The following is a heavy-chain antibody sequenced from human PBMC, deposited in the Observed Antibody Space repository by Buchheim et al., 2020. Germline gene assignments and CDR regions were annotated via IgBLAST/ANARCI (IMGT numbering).Heavy chain of an antibody. D-gene: IGHD3-10*01. CDR2: IYYSGST. Sequence: QVQLQESGPGLVKPSQTLSLTCTVSGGSISSGGYYWSWIRQHPGKGLEWIGYIYYSGSTYYNPSLKSRVTISVDTSKNQFSLKLSSVTAADTAVYYCARARASGSYYGGVAWYYYMDVWGKGTT. J-gene: IGHJ6*03. V-gene: IGHV4-31*03. CDR3: ARARASGSYYGGVAWYYYMDV. CDR1: GGSISSGGYY.